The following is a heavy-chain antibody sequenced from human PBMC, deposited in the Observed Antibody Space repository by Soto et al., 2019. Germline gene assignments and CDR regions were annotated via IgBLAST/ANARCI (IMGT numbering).Heavy chain of an antibody. V-gene: IGHV3-48*02. D-gene: IGHD6-19*01. CDR3: TRDRHWEQWQGPHDAFEI. Sequence: EMQLVESGGGLVQPGESLRLSCVASGFTFTIYSMSWVRQAPGKGLEWISYINYDGTSVYYSDSVKGRFTISRDNAQNSLFLQVNSLRDEDTALYYCTRDRHWEQWQGPHDAFEIWGQGTMVTVSS. CDR2: INYDGTSV. CDR1: GFTFTIYS. J-gene: IGHJ3*02.